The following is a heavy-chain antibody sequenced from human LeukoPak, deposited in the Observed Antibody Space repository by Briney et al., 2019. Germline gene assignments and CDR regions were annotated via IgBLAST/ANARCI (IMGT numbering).Heavy chain of an antibody. CDR1: GGSISTYY. V-gene: IGHV4-59*01. CDR2: IYYSGST. CDR3: AREDSSGYFDY. Sequence: SETLSLTCTVSGGSISTYYWSWVRQPPGKGLEWIGYIYYSGSTNYNPSLKSRVTISLDTSKNQFSLKLSSVTAADTAVYYCAREDSSGYFDYWGQGTLVTVSS. D-gene: IGHD3-22*01. J-gene: IGHJ4*02.